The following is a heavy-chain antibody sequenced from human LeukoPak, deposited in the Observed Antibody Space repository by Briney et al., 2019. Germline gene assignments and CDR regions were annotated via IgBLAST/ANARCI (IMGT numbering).Heavy chain of an antibody. D-gene: IGHD3-10*01. Sequence: SQTLSLTCTVSGGSISSGGYYWGWIRQHPGKGLEWIGYIYYSGSTYYNPSLKSRVTISVDTSKNQFSLKLSSVTAADTAVYYCARAPVYYGSGSYYAYYFDYWGQGTLVTVSS. CDR1: GGSISSGGYY. J-gene: IGHJ4*02. CDR3: ARAPVYYGSGSYYAYYFDY. V-gene: IGHV4-31*03. CDR2: IYYSGST.